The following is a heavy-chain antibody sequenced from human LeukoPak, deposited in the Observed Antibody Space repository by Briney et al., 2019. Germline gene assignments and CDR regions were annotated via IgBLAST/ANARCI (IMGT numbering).Heavy chain of an antibody. CDR1: GYTFTGYY. Sequence: ASVKVSCKASGYTFTGYYMHWGREAPGQGVEWMGWINPNSGGTNYAQKFHGRVTMTRNTSISTAYMELSRLRSDDTAVYYCARGIAVAGTGATYNWFDPWGQGTLVTVSS. CDR3: ARGIAVAGTGATYNWFDP. CDR2: INPNSGGT. D-gene: IGHD6-19*01. J-gene: IGHJ5*02. V-gene: IGHV1-2*02.